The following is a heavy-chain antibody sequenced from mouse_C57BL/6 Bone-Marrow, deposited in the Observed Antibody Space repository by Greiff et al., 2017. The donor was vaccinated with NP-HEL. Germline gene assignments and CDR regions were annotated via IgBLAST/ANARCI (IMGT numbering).Heavy chain of an antibody. V-gene: IGHV5-4*01. CDR1: GFTFSSYA. Sequence: EVKLMESGGGLVKPGGSLKLSCAASGFTFSSYAMSWVRQTPEKRLEWVATISAGGSYTSYLDNVKGRFTISRDNAKNNLYLQMSHLKSEDTAMYYCAREIPPRSWGQGTTLTVSS. CDR3: AREIPPRS. J-gene: IGHJ2*01. CDR2: ISAGGSYT.